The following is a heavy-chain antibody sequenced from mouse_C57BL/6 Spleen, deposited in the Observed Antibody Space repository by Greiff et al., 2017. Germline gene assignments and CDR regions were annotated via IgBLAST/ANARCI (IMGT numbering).Heavy chain of an antibody. Sequence: EVHLVESGGGLVQPGGSLKLSCAASGFTFSDYYMYWVRQTPEKRLEWVAYISNGGGSTYYPYTVKGRFTISSDNAKNTLYLQMSRLKSEDTAMYYFARRYGSNPFAYWGQGTLVTVSA. CDR2: ISNGGGST. V-gene: IGHV5-12*01. CDR1: GFTFSDYY. CDR3: ARRYGSNPFAY. J-gene: IGHJ3*01. D-gene: IGHD1-1*01.